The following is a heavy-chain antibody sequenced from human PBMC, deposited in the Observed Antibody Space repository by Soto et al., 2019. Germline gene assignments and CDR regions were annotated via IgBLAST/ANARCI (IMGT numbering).Heavy chain of an antibody. CDR3: AREREGIADYYYGMDV. D-gene: IGHD6-13*01. V-gene: IGHV3-48*01. CDR2: ISSSSSTI. CDR1: GFTFSSYS. J-gene: IGHJ6*02. Sequence: HPGGSLRLSCAASGFTFSSYSMNWVRQAPGKGLEWVSYISSSSSTIYYADSVKGRFTISRDNAKNSLYLQMNSLRAEDTAVYYCAREREGIADYYYGMDVWGQGTTVTVSS.